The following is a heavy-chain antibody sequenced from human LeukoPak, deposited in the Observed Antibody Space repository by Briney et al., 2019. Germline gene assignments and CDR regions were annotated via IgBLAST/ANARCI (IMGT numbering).Heavy chain of an antibody. Sequence: PGGSLRLSCAASGFTFSSYSMNWVRQAPGKGLEWVSSISSSSYIYHADSVKGRFTISRDNAKNSLYLQMNSLRAEDTAVYYCARDADIVVVPAATDAFDIWGQGTMVTVSS. CDR1: GFTFSSYS. CDR3: ARDADIVVVPAATDAFDI. D-gene: IGHD2-2*01. CDR2: ISSSSYI. J-gene: IGHJ3*02. V-gene: IGHV3-21*01.